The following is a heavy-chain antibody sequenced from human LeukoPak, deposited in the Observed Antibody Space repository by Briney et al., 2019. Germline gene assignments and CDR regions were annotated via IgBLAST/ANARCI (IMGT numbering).Heavy chain of an antibody. CDR1: GNNLSRNW. CDR2: IYFDDSDT. V-gene: IGHV5-51*01. CDR3: ARQVGRVMIS. J-gene: IGHJ4*02. D-gene: IGHD1-26*01. Sequence: GESLKISCKGSGNNLSRNWIGWVRQMPGKGLEWMGIIYFDDSDTRYSPSFQGQVTISADKSISTAYLQWSSLKASDTAMYYCARQVGRVMISWGQGTLVTVSS.